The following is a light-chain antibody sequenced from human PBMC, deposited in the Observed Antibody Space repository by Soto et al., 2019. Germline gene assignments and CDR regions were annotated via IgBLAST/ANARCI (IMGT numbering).Light chain of an antibody. Sequence: EIVLTQSPGTLSLSPGERATLSCRASQSVGSSYLAWYQQKPGQAPRLLIYGASSRATGTPDRFSGSGSGTDFTLTISRLEPEDFAVYYCQQYGSPLITFGQGTRLEIK. CDR3: QQYGSPLIT. CDR2: GAS. J-gene: IGKJ5*01. V-gene: IGKV3-20*01. CDR1: QSVGSSY.